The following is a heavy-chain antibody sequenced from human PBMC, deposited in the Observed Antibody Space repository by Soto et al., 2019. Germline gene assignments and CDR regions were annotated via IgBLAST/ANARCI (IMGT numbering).Heavy chain of an antibody. V-gene: IGHV1-69*13. Sequence: GASVKVSCKASGGTFSSYAISWVRQAPGQGLEWMGGIIPIFGTANYAQKFQGRVTITADESTSTAYMELSSLRSEDTAVYYCARGATIFGVLYYYGMDVWGQGTTVTVSS. J-gene: IGHJ6*02. CDR3: ARGATIFGVLYYYGMDV. D-gene: IGHD3-3*01. CDR1: GGTFSSYA. CDR2: IIPIFGTA.